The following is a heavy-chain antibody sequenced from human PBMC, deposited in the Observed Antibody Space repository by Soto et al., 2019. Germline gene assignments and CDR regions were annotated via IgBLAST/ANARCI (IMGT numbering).Heavy chain of an antibody. Sequence: EVQLLESGGGLVQPGGSLRLSCAASGFTFSTFAMTWVRQAPGKGLEWVSGISNSGGNTYYADSVKGRFTISRDNSKRTLYLQMNSLRAEDTAVYYCAKDPYYDSGSHPPDYWGQGTLVTVSS. CDR2: ISNSGGNT. V-gene: IGHV3-23*01. J-gene: IGHJ4*02. D-gene: IGHD3-10*01. CDR3: AKDPYYDSGSHPPDY. CDR1: GFTFSTFA.